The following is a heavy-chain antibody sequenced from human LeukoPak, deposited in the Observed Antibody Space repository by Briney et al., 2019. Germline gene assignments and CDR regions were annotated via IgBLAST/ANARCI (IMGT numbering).Heavy chain of an antibody. D-gene: IGHD6-6*01. V-gene: IGHV4-61*02. J-gene: IGHJ4*02. CDR3: AGLELMRIAARPTFYYFDY. CDR1: GGSISSGSYY. Sequence: SQTLSLTCTVSGGSISSGSYYWSWIRQPAGKGLEWIGRIYTSGSTNYNPSLKSRVTISVDTSKNQFSLKLSSVTAADTAVYYCAGLELMRIAARPTFYYFDYWGQGTLVTVPS. CDR2: IYTSGST.